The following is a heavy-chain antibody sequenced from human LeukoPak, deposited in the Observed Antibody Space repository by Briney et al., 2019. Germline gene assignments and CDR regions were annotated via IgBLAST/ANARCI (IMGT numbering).Heavy chain of an antibody. D-gene: IGHD7-27*01. CDR3: ARGSPPGDRQGLAFDY. Sequence: SQTLSLTCAISGDSVSTNSAGWNWIRQSPSRGLEWLVRTYYRSKWYNDYAVSVKSRITINPDTSKNQFSLQLNSVTPEDTAVYYCARGSPPGDRQGLAFDYWGQGTLVTVSS. J-gene: IGHJ4*02. CDR2: TYYRSKWYN. V-gene: IGHV6-1*01. CDR1: GDSVSTNSAG.